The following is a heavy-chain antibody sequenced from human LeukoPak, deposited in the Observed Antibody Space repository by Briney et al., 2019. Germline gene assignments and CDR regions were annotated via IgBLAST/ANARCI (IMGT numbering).Heavy chain of an antibody. Sequence: PGGSLRLSCAASGFTFSSYAMSWVRQAPGKWLEWVSVISDSGNITDYAASVKGRFTISRDNSRNTLYLQMNSLRAEDTAIYYCAKDLRTGRYCFDYWGQGTLVPVSS. CDR3: AKDLRTGRYCFDY. J-gene: IGHJ4*02. V-gene: IGHV3-23*01. CDR1: GFTFSSYA. D-gene: IGHD1-14*01. CDR2: ISDSGNIT.